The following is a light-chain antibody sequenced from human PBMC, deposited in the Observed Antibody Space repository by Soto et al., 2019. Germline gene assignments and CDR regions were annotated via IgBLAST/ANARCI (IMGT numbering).Light chain of an antibody. V-gene: IGLV2-14*01. J-gene: IGLJ1*01. CDR1: SSDIGGYTH. Sequence: QSVLTQPASVSGSPGQSISISCTGTSSDIGGYTHVSWYQQYAGKAPKLMIYDVSSRPSGVSYRFSGSKSGNTASLTISGLQAEDEDDYYCSSYTSVNLYVFVTGTKVTVL. CDR3: SSYTSVNLYV. CDR2: DVS.